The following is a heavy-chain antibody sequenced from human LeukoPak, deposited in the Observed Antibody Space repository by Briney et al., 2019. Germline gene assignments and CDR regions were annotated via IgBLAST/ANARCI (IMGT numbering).Heavy chain of an antibody. J-gene: IGHJ4*02. Sequence: GESLKISCKGSGYSFTSYWIGWVRQMPGKGLEWMGIIYPGDSGTRYSPSFQGQVTISADKSISTAYLQWSSLKASDTAMYYCARPEKKGQYDFWSGYYPFWGQGTLVTVSS. CDR2: IYPGDSGT. CDR1: GYSFTSYW. D-gene: IGHD3-3*01. V-gene: IGHV5-51*01. CDR3: ARPEKKGQYDFWSGYYPF.